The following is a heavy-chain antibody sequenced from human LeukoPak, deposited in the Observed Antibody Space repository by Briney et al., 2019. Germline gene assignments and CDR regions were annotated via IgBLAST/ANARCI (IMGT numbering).Heavy chain of an antibody. J-gene: IGHJ3*02. CDR2: IKEDGTRK. D-gene: IGHD2-15*01. Sequence: GGSLRLSCAASGFTFSSHWMTWVRQAPGKGLEWVANIKEDGTRKNYMDSAKGRFTISRDNAKNSLYLQMNSLRAEDTAVYYCARSVAVATTRDAFDIWGQGTMVTVSS. V-gene: IGHV3-7*01. CDR1: GFTFSSHW. CDR3: ARSVAVATTRDAFDI.